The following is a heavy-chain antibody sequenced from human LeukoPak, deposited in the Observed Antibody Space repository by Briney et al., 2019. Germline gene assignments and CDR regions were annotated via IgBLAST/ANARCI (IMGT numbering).Heavy chain of an antibody. D-gene: IGHD3-16*01. V-gene: IGHV4-34*01. J-gene: IGHJ6*03. CDR2: INHSGST. CDR1: GGSFSGYY. Sequence: SETLSLTCAVYGGSFSGYYWSWIRQPPGKGLEWIGEINHSGSTNYNPSLKSRVTISVDTSKNQFSLKLSSVTAADTAVYYCARGRRGYYYYYMDVWGKGTTVTVSS. CDR3: ARGRRGYYYYYMDV.